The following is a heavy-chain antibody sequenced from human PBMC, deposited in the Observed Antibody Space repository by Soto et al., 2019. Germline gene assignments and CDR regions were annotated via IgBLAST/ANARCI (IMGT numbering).Heavy chain of an antibody. CDR1: WCRIVDYG. CDR3: ARRIRGYYDSSGYSYYYGMDV. J-gene: IGHJ6*02. Sequence: GSWCRIVDYGGGRVIQIPGKGLEWMGIIYPGDSDTRYSPSFQGQVTISADKSISTAYLQWSSLKASDTAMYYCARRIRGYYDSSGYSYYYGMDVWGQGTTVTVSS. CDR2: IYPGDSDT. V-gene: IGHV5-51*01. D-gene: IGHD3-22*01.